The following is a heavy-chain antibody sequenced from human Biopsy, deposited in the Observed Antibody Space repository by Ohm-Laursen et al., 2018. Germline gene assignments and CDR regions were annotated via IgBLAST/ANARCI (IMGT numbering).Heavy chain of an antibody. CDR1: GFTFSSYA. J-gene: IGHJ4*02. V-gene: IGHV3-23*01. CDR3: ALAAAQTVTHFDY. D-gene: IGHD4-17*01. CDR2: ISGNSDII. Sequence: SLRLSCADCGFTFSSYAMTWFRQAPGKGMEWVSTISGNSDIIYDTDSVKGRFTISRDNSKNTLYLQMNSLRADDTAVYYCALAAAQTVTHFDYWGQGTLVTVSS.